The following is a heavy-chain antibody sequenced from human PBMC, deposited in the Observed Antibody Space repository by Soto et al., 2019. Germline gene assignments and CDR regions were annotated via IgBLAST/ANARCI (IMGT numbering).Heavy chain of an antibody. Sequence: SETLSLTCNVSGGSISSSSYYWGWIRQPPGKGLEWIGEIYHSGSTNYNPSLKSRVTISVDKSKNQFSLKLSSVTAADTAVYYCASGVRKWELLSYYYYGMDVWGQGTTVTVSS. CDR2: IYHSGST. CDR1: GGSISSSSYY. CDR3: ASGVRKWELLSYYYYGMDV. J-gene: IGHJ6*02. D-gene: IGHD1-26*01. V-gene: IGHV4-39*07.